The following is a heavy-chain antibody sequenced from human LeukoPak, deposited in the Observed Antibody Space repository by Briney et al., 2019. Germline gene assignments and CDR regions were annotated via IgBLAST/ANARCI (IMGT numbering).Heavy chain of an antibody. CDR2: ISAYNGNT. D-gene: IGHD2-2*01. CDR1: GYTFTSYG. Sequence: ASVKVSCKASGYTFTSYGISWVRQAPGQGLEWMGWISAYNGNTNHAQKLQGRVTMTTDTSTSTAYMELRSLRSDDTAVYYCARDDCSSTSCYLYYFDYWGQGTLVTVSS. V-gene: IGHV1-18*01. J-gene: IGHJ4*02. CDR3: ARDDCSSTSCYLYYFDY.